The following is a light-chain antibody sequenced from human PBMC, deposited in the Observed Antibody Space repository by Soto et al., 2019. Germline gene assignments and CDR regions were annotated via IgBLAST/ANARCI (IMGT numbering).Light chain of an antibody. CDR2: AAS. Sequence: DIQMTQSASAVSAYIGDRVTITWRASQGIANYFAWYQQKPGRVPKLLIYAASTLQSGVPSRFTGSGSGTDFTLTINSLQPEDVAPYYCKKCTIAPFPFGGGTK. V-gene: IGKV1-27*01. CDR3: KKCTIAPFP. CDR1: QGIANY. J-gene: IGKJ4*01.